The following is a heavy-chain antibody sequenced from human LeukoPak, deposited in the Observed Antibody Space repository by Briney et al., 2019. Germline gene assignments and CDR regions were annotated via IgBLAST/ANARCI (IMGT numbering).Heavy chain of an antibody. CDR2: ISADNGNT. Sequence: GASVKVSCKASGYTFSSFGISWVRQAPGQGLEWMGWISADNGNTNYAQKLQGRVTMTTDTSTSTAYMELRSLRSDDTAVYYCARDTRNIVVVPAATLFDPWGQGTLVTVSS. CDR3: ARDTRNIVVVPAATLFDP. J-gene: IGHJ5*02. CDR1: GYTFSSFG. D-gene: IGHD2-2*01. V-gene: IGHV1-18*01.